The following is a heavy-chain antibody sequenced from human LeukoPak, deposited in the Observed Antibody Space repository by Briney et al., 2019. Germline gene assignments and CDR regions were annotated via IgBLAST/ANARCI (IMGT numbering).Heavy chain of an antibody. CDR2: ISGYSGNT. J-gene: IGHJ4*02. CDR3: ARVEPYSGSYWADY. Sequence: ASVKVSCKASGGTFSSYAISWVRQAPGQGLEWMGWISGYSGNTKYAQKFQDRVTMTTDTSTSTAYMELRSLRSDDTAVYYCARVEPYSGSYWADYWGQGTLVTVSS. CDR1: GGTFSSYA. D-gene: IGHD1-26*01. V-gene: IGHV1-18*01.